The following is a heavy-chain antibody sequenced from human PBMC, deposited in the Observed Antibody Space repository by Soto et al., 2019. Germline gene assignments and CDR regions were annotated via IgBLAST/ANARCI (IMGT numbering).Heavy chain of an antibody. CDR2: ISAYNGNT. CDR3: ARDDRRESYYDSSGYYYYYYGMDV. J-gene: IGHJ6*02. D-gene: IGHD3-22*01. Sequence: QVQLVQSGAEVKKPGASVKVSCKASGYTFTSYGISWVRQAPGQGLEWMGWISAYNGNTNYAQKLQGRVTMTTDTSTSTDYMELRSLRADDTAVYYCARDDRRESYYDSSGYYYYYYGMDVWCQGTTVTVSS. CDR1: GYTFTSYG. V-gene: IGHV1-18*01.